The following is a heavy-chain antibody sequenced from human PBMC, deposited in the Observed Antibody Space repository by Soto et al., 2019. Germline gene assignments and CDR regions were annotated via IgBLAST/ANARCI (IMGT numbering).Heavy chain of an antibody. V-gene: IGHV3-33*01. Sequence: GGSLRLSCAASGFTFSSYGMHWVRQAPGKGLEWVAVIWYDGSNKYYADSVKGRFTISRDNSKNTLYLQMNSLRAEDTAVYYCARASSTLKQQLVPAGYFQHWGQGTLVTVSS. J-gene: IGHJ1*01. CDR3: ARASSTLKQQLVPAGYFQH. D-gene: IGHD6-13*01. CDR1: GFTFSSYG. CDR2: IWYDGSNK.